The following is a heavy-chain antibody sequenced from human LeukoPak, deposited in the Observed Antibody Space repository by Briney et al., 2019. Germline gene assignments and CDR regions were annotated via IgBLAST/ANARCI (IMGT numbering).Heavy chain of an antibody. CDR2: IYYSGLT. Sequence: PSETLSLTCTVSGASISSSSSSWGWVRQPPGKGPEWIGSIYYSGLTYDNPSLKSRVSIPVDPSKNHFSLKVSSVTAADTAVYYCASGTFDDYGDYDRGDYFDHWGQGTLVTVSS. CDR3: ASGTFDDYGDYDRGDYFDH. V-gene: IGHV4-39*02. CDR1: GASISSSSSS. D-gene: IGHD4-17*01. J-gene: IGHJ4*02.